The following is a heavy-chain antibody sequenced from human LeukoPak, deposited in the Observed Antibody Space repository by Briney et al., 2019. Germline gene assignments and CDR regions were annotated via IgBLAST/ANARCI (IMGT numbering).Heavy chain of an antibody. CDR3: AREGYYGSGSYYTY. Sequence: PSETLSLTCAVSGGSISSSNWWSWVRQPPGKGLEWIGEIYHSGSTNYNPSLKSRVTLSVDKSKKHFSLKLSSVTAADTAVYYCAREGYYGSGSYYTYWGQGTLVTVSS. D-gene: IGHD3-10*01. J-gene: IGHJ4*02. CDR2: IYHSGST. V-gene: IGHV4-4*02. CDR1: GGSISSSNW.